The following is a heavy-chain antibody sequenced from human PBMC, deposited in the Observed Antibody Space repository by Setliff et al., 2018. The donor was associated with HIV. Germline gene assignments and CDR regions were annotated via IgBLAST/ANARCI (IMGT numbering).Heavy chain of an antibody. Sequence: SETLSLTCTVSGGSISTYYRSWIRQSPGKGPEWIGYINYSGSTSYNPSLKTRVTISVDTSKKQFSLKVRSVTAADTAVYYCAKGERRVADISDLNYMGVWGKGTMVTVSS. D-gene: IGHD1-1*01. CDR2: INYSGST. CDR3: AKGERRVADISDLNYMGV. J-gene: IGHJ6*03. V-gene: IGHV4-59*01. CDR1: GGSISTYY.